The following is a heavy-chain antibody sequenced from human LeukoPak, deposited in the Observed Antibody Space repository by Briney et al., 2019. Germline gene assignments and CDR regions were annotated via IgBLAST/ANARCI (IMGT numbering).Heavy chain of an antibody. J-gene: IGHJ4*02. CDR2: INHSGST. CDR1: GGSFSGYY. V-gene: IGHV4-34*01. CDR3: SSGGNGYDYFL. D-gene: IGHD5-12*01. Sequence: SETLSLTCAVYGGSFSGYYWSWIRQPPGKGLEWIGGINHSGSTNYNPSLKSRVIISVDTSKNQFSLKLSSVTAADTAVYYCSSGGNGYDYFLWGQGTLVTVSS.